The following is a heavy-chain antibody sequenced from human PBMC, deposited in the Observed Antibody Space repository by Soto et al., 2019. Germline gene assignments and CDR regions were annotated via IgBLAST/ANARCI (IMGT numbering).Heavy chain of an antibody. D-gene: IGHD2-2*01. Sequence: EVQLLESGGGLVQPGGSLRLSCAASGFTFRNYAMSWARQAPGKGLEWVSAISGSGSTTHYADSVKGRFTISRDNSKNTLYLQMNSLRVEDTAVYYCAKDRRMTSCYAFDYWGQGSLVTVSS. CDR2: ISGSGSTT. CDR1: GFTFRNYA. CDR3: AKDRRMTSCYAFDY. V-gene: IGHV3-23*01. J-gene: IGHJ4*02.